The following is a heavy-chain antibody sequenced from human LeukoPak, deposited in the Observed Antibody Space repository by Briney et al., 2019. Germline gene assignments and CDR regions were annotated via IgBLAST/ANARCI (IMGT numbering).Heavy chain of an antibody. CDR3: ARDRNEYSRSYGY. D-gene: IGHD6-6*01. J-gene: IGHJ4*02. V-gene: IGHV1-18*01. CDR1: GYTFTSYG. CDR2: ISAYNGNT. Sequence: ASVRVPFKASGYTFTSYGTSWVRQAPGQGLEWMGWISAYNGNTVYAQKLQGRVTMTTDTSTSTAYMELRSLRSDDTAVYYCARDRNEYSRSYGYWGQGTLVTVSS.